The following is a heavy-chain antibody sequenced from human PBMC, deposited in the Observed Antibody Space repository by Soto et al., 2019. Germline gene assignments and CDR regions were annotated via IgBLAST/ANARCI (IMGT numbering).Heavy chain of an antibody. Sequence: QVQLVQSGAEVKKPGSSVKVSCKASGGTFSSYTISWVRQAPGQGLEWMGRIIPILGIANYAQKFQGRVTITADNSTRTAYMELSSLRSEDTAVYYCARWLGYCSGGSCDSGDAFDIWGQGTMVTVSS. CDR2: IIPILGIA. D-gene: IGHD2-15*01. CDR1: GGTFSSYT. V-gene: IGHV1-69*02. J-gene: IGHJ3*02. CDR3: ARWLGYCSGGSCDSGDAFDI.